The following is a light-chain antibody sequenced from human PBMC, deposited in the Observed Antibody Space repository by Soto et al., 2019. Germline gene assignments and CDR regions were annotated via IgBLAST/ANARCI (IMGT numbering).Light chain of an antibody. CDR1: SSDVGGYNY. V-gene: IGLV2-14*01. J-gene: IGLJ3*02. Sequence: QSALTQPASASGSPGQSITISCTGTSSDVGGYNYVSWYQQHPGKAPKLMIYEVTNRPSGVSNRFSGSKSGNTASLTISGLQAEDEADYYCSSYTSSSPRVFGAGTKLTVL. CDR2: EVT. CDR3: SSYTSSSPRV.